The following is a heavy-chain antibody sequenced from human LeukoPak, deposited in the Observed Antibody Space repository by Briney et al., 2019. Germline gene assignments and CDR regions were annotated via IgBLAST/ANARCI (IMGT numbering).Heavy chain of an antibody. V-gene: IGHV3-7*01. D-gene: IGHD6-19*01. J-gene: IGHJ4*02. CDR3: ATFPFRYSSGWSGHFDY. CDR1: GFTFSSYS. Sequence: GGSLRLSCAASGFTFSSYSMNWVRQAPGKGLEWVASIKQDGSEKYYVDSVKGRFTISRDNAKNSLYLQMNSLRAEDTAVYYCATFPFRYSSGWSGHFDYWGQGTLVTVSS. CDR2: IKQDGSEK.